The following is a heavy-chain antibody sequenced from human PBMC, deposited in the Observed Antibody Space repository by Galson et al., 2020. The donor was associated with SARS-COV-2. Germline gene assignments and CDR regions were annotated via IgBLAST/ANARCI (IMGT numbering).Heavy chain of an antibody. V-gene: IGHV3-66*01. CDR3: ARAPREREVAFDAFDI. D-gene: IGHD2-15*01. Sequence: GESLKISCAASGFTVSSNYMSWVRQAPGKGLDWVSIIYSDGSTYYADSVRGRFTISRDNSKNAVYLQMNSLRVEDTAVYYCARAPREREVAFDAFDIWGQGTMVTVSS. J-gene: IGHJ3*02. CDR2: IYSDGST. CDR1: GFTVSSNY.